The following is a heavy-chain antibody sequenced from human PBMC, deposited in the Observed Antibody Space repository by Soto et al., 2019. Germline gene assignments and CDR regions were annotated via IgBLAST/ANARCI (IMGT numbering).Heavy chain of an antibody. CDR3: AKATSAYTYGYFDF. CDR2: ISHDGSSQ. Sequence: LRLSCEVTGFTFRNYAMQRVRQAPGKGLEWVAVISHDGSSQYYADSMRGRFTISRDNSKTTLYLEINSLRTDDTAIYYCAKATSAYTYGYFDFWGQGTVVTVSS. CDR1: GFTFRNYA. V-gene: IGHV3-30*04. D-gene: IGHD5-18*01. J-gene: IGHJ4*02.